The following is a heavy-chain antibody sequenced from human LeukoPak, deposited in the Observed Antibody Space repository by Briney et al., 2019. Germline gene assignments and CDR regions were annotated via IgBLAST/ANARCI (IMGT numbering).Heavy chain of an antibody. J-gene: IGHJ4*02. CDR3: ARGLPYLLEWLLNY. V-gene: IGHV1-69*13. D-gene: IGHD3-3*01. CDR1: GGTFSSYA. Sequence: ASVKVSCKASGGTFSSYAISWVRQAPGQGLELMGGIIPIFGTANYAQKFQGRVTITADESMSTVYMELSSLRSEDTAVYYCARGLPYLLEWLLNYWGQGTLVTVSS. CDR2: IIPIFGTA.